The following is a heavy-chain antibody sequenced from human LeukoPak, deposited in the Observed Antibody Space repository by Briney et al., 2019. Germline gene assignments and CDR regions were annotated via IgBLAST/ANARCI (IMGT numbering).Heavy chain of an antibody. Sequence: ASVKVSCKASGYTFTSYGISWVRQAPGQGLEWMGWISAYNGNTNYAQKLQGRVTMTTDTSTSTAYMELRSLRSDDTAVYYCARTFGGVSSAEYFQHWGQGTLVTVSS. CDR2: ISAYNGNT. D-gene: IGHD3-16*01. J-gene: IGHJ1*01. CDR3: ARTFGGVSSAEYFQH. CDR1: GYTFTSYG. V-gene: IGHV1-18*01.